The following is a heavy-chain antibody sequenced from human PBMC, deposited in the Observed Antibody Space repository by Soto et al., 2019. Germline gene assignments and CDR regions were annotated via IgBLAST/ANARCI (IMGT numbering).Heavy chain of an antibody. Sequence: QVQLVESGGGVVQPGTSLRLSCAASGFTFSSYGMHWVRQAPGKGLEWVAVIWYDGSNKYYADSVKDRFTISRDNSKNTLYLQMNSLRAEDSAVYYCARGYGSGNPYYMDVWGKGTTVTVSS. CDR3: ARGYGSGNPYYMDV. J-gene: IGHJ6*03. CDR1: GFTFSSYG. CDR2: IWYDGSNK. V-gene: IGHV3-33*01. D-gene: IGHD3-10*01.